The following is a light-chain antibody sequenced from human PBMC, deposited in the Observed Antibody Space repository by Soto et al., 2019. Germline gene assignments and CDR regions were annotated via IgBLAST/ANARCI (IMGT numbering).Light chain of an antibody. CDR1: QSISRNY. V-gene: IGKV3-20*01. CDR3: QEYGSLPPTK. Sequence: IVMTQSPGTLSLSPGERATLSCRASQSISRNYLAWYQQKPGQAPRLLIYGASSRATGIPDRFSGSGSGTDFTLTISRLEPEDFAVYLSQEYGSLPPTKFGPGAKV. CDR2: GAS. J-gene: IGKJ1*01.